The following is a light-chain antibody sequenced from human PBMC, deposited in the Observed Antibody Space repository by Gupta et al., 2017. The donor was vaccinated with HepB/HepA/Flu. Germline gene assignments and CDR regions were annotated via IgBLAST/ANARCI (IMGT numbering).Light chain of an antibody. J-gene: IGKJ3*01. CDR2: LGS. Sequence: DLVMTQSPLSLPVTPGEPASISCRSSQSLLHSNGYNYLDWYVQKTGQSPQLLIFLGSNRASGVPDRFSGRGSGTDFTLKISRVESEDVGVYYCRQALQTHPTFGPGTKVEIK. CDR1: QSLLHSNGYNY. CDR3: RQALQTHPT. V-gene: IGKV2-28*01.